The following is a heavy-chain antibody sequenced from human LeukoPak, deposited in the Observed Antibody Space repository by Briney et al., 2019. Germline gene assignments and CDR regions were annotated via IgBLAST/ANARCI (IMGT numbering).Heavy chain of an antibody. V-gene: IGHV3-7*01. CDR2: VKQDGVET. CDR3: ARDGTGFDY. J-gene: IGHJ4*02. Sequence: GGSLRLSCVASGFTFSRDWMSWVRQAPGKGLEWVASVKQDGVETQYVDSVKGRFTISRDNAKNSVYLQMNSLRVEDTAVYYCARDGTGFDYWGQGTLVTVSS. CDR1: GFTFSRDW. D-gene: IGHD2-8*02.